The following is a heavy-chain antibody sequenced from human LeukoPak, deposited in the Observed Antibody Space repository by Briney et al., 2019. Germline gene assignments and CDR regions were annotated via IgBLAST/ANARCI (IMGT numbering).Heavy chain of an antibody. CDR3: ARHSPNSYYYGSGTQIPRNNWFDP. J-gene: IGHJ5*02. Sequence: SETLCVTCTDPVGSLSSYYWRWIRQPPGKGLGWIGYIYTSVGTNYTPSLQSRVTISVDTSKNQFSLKLSSVTAADTAVYYCARHSPNSYYYGSGTQIPRNNWFDPWGQGTLVTVSS. D-gene: IGHD3-10*01. V-gene: IGHV4-4*09. CDR1: VGSLSSYY. CDR2: IYTSVGT.